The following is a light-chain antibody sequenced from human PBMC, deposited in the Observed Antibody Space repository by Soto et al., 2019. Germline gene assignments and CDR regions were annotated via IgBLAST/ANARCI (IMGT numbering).Light chain of an antibody. CDR3: HQYESALWT. J-gene: IGKJ1*01. Sequence: EIVLTQSPGILSLSPGERATLSCRASQSVSASYLVWYQQKPGQASRLLIYSASSRATGISDRFSGSGSGTDFTLSISRLEPEDFAVYYCHQYESALWTFGQGTKVDIK. CDR1: QSVSASY. V-gene: IGKV3-20*01. CDR2: SAS.